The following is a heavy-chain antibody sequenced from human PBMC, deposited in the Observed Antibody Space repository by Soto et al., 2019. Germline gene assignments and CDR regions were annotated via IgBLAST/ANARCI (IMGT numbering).Heavy chain of an antibody. D-gene: IGHD6-6*01. CDR2: INPNSGGT. CDR3: ARVGRGSSNDPGDY. V-gene: IGHV1-2*02. J-gene: IGHJ4*02. Sequence: VSCKASGYTFTGYYMHWVRQAPGQGLEWMGWINPNSGGTNYAQKFQGRVTMTRDTSISTAYMELSRLRSDDTAVYYCARVGRGSSNDPGDYWGQGTLVTVSS. CDR1: GYTFTGYY.